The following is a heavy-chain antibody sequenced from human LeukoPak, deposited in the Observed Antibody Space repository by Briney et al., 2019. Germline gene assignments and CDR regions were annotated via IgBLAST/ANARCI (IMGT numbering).Heavy chain of an antibody. D-gene: IGHD3-22*01. Sequence: SETLSLTCAVYGGSFSGYYWSWIRQPPGKGLEWIGYIYYSGSTNYNPSLKSRVTISVDTSKNQFSLKLSSVTAADTAVYYCARSEDSSGYQFLFDYWGQGTLSPSPQ. V-gene: IGHV4-59*01. CDR1: GGSFSGYY. CDR2: IYYSGST. J-gene: IGHJ4*02. CDR3: ARSEDSSGYQFLFDY.